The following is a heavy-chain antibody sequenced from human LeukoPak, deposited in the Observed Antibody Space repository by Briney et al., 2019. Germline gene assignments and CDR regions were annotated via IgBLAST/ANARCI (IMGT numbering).Heavy chain of an antibody. CDR2: INPSGGST. Sequence: ASVKVSCKASGYTFTSYYMHWVRHAPGQGREWMGIINPSGGSTSYAQKFQGRVTMTRDTSTSTVYMELSSMRSEDTAVYYCARAPTYYYDSSGYSPDYWGQGTLVTVSS. V-gene: IGHV1-46*01. J-gene: IGHJ4*02. CDR3: ARAPTYYYDSSGYSPDY. CDR1: GYTFTSYY. D-gene: IGHD3-22*01.